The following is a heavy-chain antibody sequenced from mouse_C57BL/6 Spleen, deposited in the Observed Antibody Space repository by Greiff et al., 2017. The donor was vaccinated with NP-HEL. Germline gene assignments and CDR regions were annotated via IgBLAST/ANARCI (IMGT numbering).Heavy chain of an antibody. D-gene: IGHD1-1*01. CDR3: ARGDTVVEN. J-gene: IGHJ2*01. CDR1: GYTFTDYY. V-gene: IGHV1-26*01. CDR2: INPNNGGT. Sequence: EVQLQQSGPELVKPGASVKISCKASGYTFTDYYMNWVKQSHGKSLEWIGDINPNNGGTSYNQKFKGKATLTVEKSSSTAYMALRSLTSEDSAVYYCARGDTVVENWGQGTTLTVSS.